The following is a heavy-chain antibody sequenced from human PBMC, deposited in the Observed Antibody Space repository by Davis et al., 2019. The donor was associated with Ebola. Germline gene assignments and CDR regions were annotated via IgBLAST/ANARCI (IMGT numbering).Heavy chain of an antibody. CDR3: ARARDGYEFDY. CDR1: GYSFTIYW. D-gene: IGHD5-24*01. J-gene: IGHJ4*02. Sequence: GGSLRLSCKGSGYSFTIYWIGWVRQMPGKGLEWMGIIYPGDSDARYSPSFQGQVTMSVDETISAAYLQWRSLKASDTAMYYCARARDGYEFDYWGQGTLVSVSS. V-gene: IGHV5-51*01. CDR2: IYPGDSDA.